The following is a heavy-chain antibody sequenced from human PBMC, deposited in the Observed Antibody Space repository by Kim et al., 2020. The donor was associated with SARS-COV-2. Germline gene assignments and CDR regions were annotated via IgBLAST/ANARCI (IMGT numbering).Heavy chain of an antibody. D-gene: IGHD6-13*01. V-gene: IGHV5-10-1*01. Sequence: GESLKISCKGSGYSFTSYWISWVRQMPGKGLEWMGRIDPSDSYTNYSPSFQGHVTISADKSISTAYLQWSSLKASDTAMYYCARHSRAAAGIGWFDPWGQGTLVTVSS. J-gene: IGHJ5*02. CDR2: IDPSDSYT. CDR3: ARHSRAAAGIGWFDP. CDR1: GYSFTSYW.